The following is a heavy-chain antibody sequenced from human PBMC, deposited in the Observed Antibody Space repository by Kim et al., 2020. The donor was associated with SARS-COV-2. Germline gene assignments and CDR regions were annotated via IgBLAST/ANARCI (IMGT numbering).Heavy chain of an antibody. J-gene: IGHJ6*02. CDR3: AKDPGVAVAGTRRYYYGMDV. CDR2: ISGSGGST. CDR1: GFTFSSYA. D-gene: IGHD6-19*01. V-gene: IGHV3-23*01. Sequence: GGSLRLSCAASGFTFSSYAMSWVRQAPGKGLEWVSAISGSGGSTYYADSVKGRFTISRDNSKNTLYLQMNSLRAEDTAVYYCAKDPGVAVAGTRRYYYGMDVWGQGTTVTVSS.